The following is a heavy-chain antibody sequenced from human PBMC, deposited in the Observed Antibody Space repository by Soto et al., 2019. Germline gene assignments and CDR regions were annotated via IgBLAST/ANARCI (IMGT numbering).Heavy chain of an antibody. CDR1: GDSIISSDFY. D-gene: IGHD3-3*02. V-gene: IGHV4-39*01. Sequence: SETLSLPCTVSGDSIISSDFYWGWVRQPPGKGREWIGSIFYLGSSYYNPSLKSRVTMSVDTSKNQFSLRLRSVTAADTALYFCARHSLALRKNNWFDPWGQGIMVTVSS. CDR3: ARHSLALRKNNWFDP. CDR2: IFYLGSS. J-gene: IGHJ5*02.